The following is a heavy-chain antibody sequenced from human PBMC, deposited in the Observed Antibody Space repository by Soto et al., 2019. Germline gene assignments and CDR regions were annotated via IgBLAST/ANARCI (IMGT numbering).Heavy chain of an antibody. Sequence: QLQLQESGPGLVKPSETLSLTCTVSGGSISSSSYYWGWIRQPPGKGLEWIGSIYYSGSTYYNPSLKSRGTISVDTSKNQFSLKLSSVTAADTAVYYCARHPSKLPAAIRNWFDPWGQGTLVTVSS. J-gene: IGHJ5*02. CDR1: GGSISSSSYY. CDR2: IYYSGST. V-gene: IGHV4-39*01. D-gene: IGHD2-2*01. CDR3: ARHPSKLPAAIRNWFDP.